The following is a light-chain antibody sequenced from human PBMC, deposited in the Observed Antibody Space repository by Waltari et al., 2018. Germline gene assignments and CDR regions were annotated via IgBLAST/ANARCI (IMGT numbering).Light chain of an antibody. CDR3: LQYDNIPPYT. CDR2: DAS. CDR1: QDMSIY. V-gene: IGKV1-33*01. Sequence: DIQLTQSPSSLSPSIGDRVTITRQASQDMSIYVNWYQQKPGKAPSLLIYDASTLESGVASRFTGSGSGTEFTFTINSLQPEDIATYYCLQYDNIPPYTFGQGTKLEIK. J-gene: IGKJ2*01.